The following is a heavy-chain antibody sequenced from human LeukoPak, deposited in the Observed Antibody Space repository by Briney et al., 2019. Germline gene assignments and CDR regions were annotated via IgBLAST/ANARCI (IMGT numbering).Heavy chain of an antibody. CDR3: VRPNHAPLAGPWFDP. CDR1: GVSISDYY. CDR2: MYSSGTT. D-gene: IGHD6-19*01. V-gene: IGHV4-59*08. J-gene: IGHJ5*02. Sequence: SETLSLTCTVSGVSISDYYWGWIRQPPGKGLEWIAYMYSSGTTNHNPSLKSRATISLETYKSQFSLQLRSVTAADTAVYYCVRPNHAPLAGPWFDPWGQGTLVIVSS.